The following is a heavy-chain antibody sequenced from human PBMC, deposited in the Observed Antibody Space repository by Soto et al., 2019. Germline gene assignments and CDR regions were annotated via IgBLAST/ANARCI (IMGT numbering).Heavy chain of an antibody. D-gene: IGHD3-3*01. CDR1: GGTFSSYA. CDR3: ARGDVLRFLEWAMDV. CDR2: ILPIFGTA. J-gene: IGHJ6*02. V-gene: IGHV1-69*13. Sequence: ASVKVSCKASGGTFSSYAISWVRQAPGQGLEWMGGILPIFGTANYAQKFQGRVTITADESTSTAYMELSSLRSEDTAVYYCARGDVLRFLEWAMDVWGQGTTVTVSS.